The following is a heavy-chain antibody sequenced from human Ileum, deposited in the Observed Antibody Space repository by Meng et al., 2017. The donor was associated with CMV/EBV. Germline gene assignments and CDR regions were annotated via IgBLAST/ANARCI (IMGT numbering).Heavy chain of an antibody. CDR3: TRNPGEAGSYYYYYVMDV. CDR2: VRYDGSNK. CDR1: GFTFSIYG. J-gene: IGHJ6*02. Sequence: GESLKISCAASGFTFSIYGMHWVRQAPGKGLEWVAVVRYDGSNKYYPDSVKGRFTISRDNSKNTLFLQMNSLRAEDTAVYYCTRNPGEAGSYYYYYVMDVWGQGTTVTVSS. D-gene: IGHD3-16*01. V-gene: IGHV3-30*02.